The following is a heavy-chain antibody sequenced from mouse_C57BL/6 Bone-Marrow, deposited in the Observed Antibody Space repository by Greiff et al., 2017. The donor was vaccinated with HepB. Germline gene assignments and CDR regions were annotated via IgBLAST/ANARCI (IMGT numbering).Heavy chain of an antibody. CDR2: ISDGGSYT. CDR1: GFTFSSYA. CDR3: ARDTIVTAFAY. J-gene: IGHJ3*01. Sequence: EVQGVESGGGLVKPGGSLKLSCAASGFTFSSYAMSWVRQTPEKRLEWVATISDGGSYTYYPDNVKGRFTISRDNAKNNLYLQMSHLKSEDTAMYYCARDTIVTAFAYWGQGTLVTVSA. D-gene: IGHD2-5*01. V-gene: IGHV5-4*01.